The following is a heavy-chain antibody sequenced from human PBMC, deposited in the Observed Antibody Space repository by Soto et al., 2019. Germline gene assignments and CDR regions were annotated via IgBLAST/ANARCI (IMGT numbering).Heavy chain of an antibody. CDR2: INHSGST. CDR1: GGSFSGYY. CDR3: ARGLLTDRSGGSCYSLFDY. Sequence: SETLSLTCAVYGGSFSGYYWSWIRQPPGKGLEWIGEINHSGSTNYNPSLKSRVTISVDTSKNQFSLKLSSVTAADTAVYYCARGLLTDRSGGSCYSLFDYWGQGTLVTVSS. D-gene: IGHD2-15*01. J-gene: IGHJ4*02. V-gene: IGHV4-34*01.